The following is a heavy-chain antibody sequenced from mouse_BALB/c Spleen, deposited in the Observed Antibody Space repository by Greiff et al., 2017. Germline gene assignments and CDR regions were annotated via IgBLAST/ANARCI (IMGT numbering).Heavy chain of an antibody. CDR2: ISNGGGST. V-gene: IGHV5-12-2*01. CDR3: ASVGYRFAY. Sequence: DVQLVESGGGLVQPGGSLKLSCAASGFTFSSYTMSWVRQTPEKRLEWVAYISNGGGSTYYPDTVKGRFTISRDNAKNTLYLQMSSLKSEDTAMYYCASVGYRFAYWGQGTLVTVSA. J-gene: IGHJ3*01. D-gene: IGHD2-2*01. CDR1: GFTFSSYT.